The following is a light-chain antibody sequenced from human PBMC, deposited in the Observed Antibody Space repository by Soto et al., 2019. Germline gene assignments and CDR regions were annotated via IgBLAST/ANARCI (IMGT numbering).Light chain of an antibody. Sequence: QSALTQPASVSGSPGQSITISCTGTCSDVGGYKYVSWYQQYPGKAPKLIIYEVSNRPSGVSNRFSGSKSGNTASLTISGLQAEDEADYYCSSYTSTTPWVFGGGTKLTVL. CDR1: CSDVGGYKY. V-gene: IGLV2-14*01. J-gene: IGLJ3*02. CDR2: EVS. CDR3: SSYTSTTPWV.